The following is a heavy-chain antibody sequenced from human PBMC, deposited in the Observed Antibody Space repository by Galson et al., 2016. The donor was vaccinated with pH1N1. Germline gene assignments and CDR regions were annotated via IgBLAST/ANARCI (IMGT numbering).Heavy chain of an antibody. CDR3: VKDDSSGVHHGRPDS. CDR2: ISAGGAGT. CDR1: GFTFGNFA. Sequence: SLRLSCAASGFTFGNFAMSWVRQSPGKGLEWVAIISAGGAGTLSVDSVKGRFTISRDNAKKTLFLQMHSLRAEDTAEYYCVKDDSSGVHHGRPDSWGPGTLVTVSS. D-gene: IGHD3-22*01. J-gene: IGHJ4*02. V-gene: IGHV3-23*01.